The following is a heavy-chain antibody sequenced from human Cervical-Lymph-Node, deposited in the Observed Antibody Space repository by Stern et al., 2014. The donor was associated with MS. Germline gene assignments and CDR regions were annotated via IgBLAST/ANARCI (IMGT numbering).Heavy chain of an antibody. CDR3: ARDEPTVGFDY. CDR2: VSTQNDSK. Sequence: QDQLVQSGGEVKKPGASVKVSCKASGYTFRSYGISWVRQAPGQGLEWMGWVSTQNDSKKYAPKVRGRVTMTTDTSTSTAYMELRSLRSDDTAVYFCARDEPTVGFDYWGQGTLVTVSS. CDR1: GYTFRSYG. V-gene: IGHV1-18*01. J-gene: IGHJ4*02. D-gene: IGHD3-16*01.